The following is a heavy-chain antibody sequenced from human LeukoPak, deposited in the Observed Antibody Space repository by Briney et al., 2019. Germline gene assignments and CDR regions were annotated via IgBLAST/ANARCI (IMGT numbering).Heavy chain of an antibody. CDR1: GGSISSYY. J-gene: IGHJ4*02. D-gene: IGHD7-27*01. CDR3: ARGLTGDFFDY. Sequence: SETLSLTCTVSGGSISSYYWSWIRQPPGRGLEWIGYIYYSGSTNYNPSLKSRVTISVDTSKNQFSLKLSSVTAADTAVYYCARGLTGDFFDYWGQGTLVTVSS. CDR2: IYYSGST. V-gene: IGHV4-59*08.